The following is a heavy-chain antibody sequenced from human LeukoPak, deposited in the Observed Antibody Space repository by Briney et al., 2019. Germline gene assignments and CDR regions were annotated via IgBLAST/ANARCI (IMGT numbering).Heavy chain of an antibody. CDR1: GFTFSSDW. Sequence: PGGSLRLSCAASGFTFSSDWMSWVRQAPGKGLEWVANIKQDGSEKYYVDSVKGRFTISRDNAKNSLYLQMNSLRAEDTAVYYCAREVYGLDYWGQGTLVTVSS. J-gene: IGHJ4*02. CDR3: AREVYGLDY. D-gene: IGHD6-6*01. V-gene: IGHV3-7*01. CDR2: IKQDGSEK.